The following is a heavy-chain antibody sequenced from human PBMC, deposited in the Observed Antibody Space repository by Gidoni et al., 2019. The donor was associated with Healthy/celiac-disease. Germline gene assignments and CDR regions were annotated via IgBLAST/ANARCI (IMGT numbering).Heavy chain of an antibody. Sequence: QVQLVESGGGVVQPGRSLRLSCAASGFTFSSYGMHWVRQAPGKGLEWVAVISYDGSNKYYADSVKGRFTISRDNSKNTLYMQMNSLRAEDTAVYYCAKASGLNYYYGMDVWGQGTTVTVSS. CDR1: GFTFSSYG. D-gene: IGHD1-26*01. CDR2: ISYDGSNK. V-gene: IGHV3-30*18. J-gene: IGHJ6*02. CDR3: AKASGLNYYYGMDV.